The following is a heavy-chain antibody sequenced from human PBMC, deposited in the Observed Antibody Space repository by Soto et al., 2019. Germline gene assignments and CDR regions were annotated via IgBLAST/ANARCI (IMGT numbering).Heavy chain of an antibody. CDR3: ARLVVVPASSYYYYYGMDV. CDR1: GYSFTSYW. V-gene: IGHV5-10-1*01. Sequence: GESLKISCKGSGYSFTSYWIGWVRQMPGKGLEWMGRIDPSDSYTNYSPSFQGHVTISADKSISTAYLQWSSLKASDTAMHYCARLVVVPASSYYYYYGMDVWGQGTTVTVSS. J-gene: IGHJ6*02. CDR2: IDPSDSYT. D-gene: IGHD2-2*01.